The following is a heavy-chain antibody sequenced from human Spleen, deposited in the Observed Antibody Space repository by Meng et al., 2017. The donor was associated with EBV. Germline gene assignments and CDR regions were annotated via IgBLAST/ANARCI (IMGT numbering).Heavy chain of an antibody. D-gene: IGHD3-10*01. J-gene: IGHJ4*02. Sequence: QGQVGRSGAEVKKPGSSVKVSCRTSGGTLRSDAVSWVRQAPGQGLEWMGGLIPMSDAPHYAQKFQGRVTMTADESTSTHYMDLTGLRSDDTAVYYCASESGRGFTPDYWGQGTLVTVSS. CDR1: GGTLRSDA. V-gene: IGHV1-69*01. CDR2: LIPMSDAP. CDR3: ASESGRGFTPDY.